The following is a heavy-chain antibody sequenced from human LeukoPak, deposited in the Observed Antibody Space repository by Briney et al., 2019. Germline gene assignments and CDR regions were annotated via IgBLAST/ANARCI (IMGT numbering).Heavy chain of an antibody. Sequence: PAASVKVSCKASGYTFTGYYMHWVRQAPGQGLEWMGWINPNSGGTNYAQKFQGRVTMTTDTSISTAYMELSRLRSDDTAVYYCASGDDILTGYYIDPFDIWGQGTMVTVSS. D-gene: IGHD3-9*01. CDR2: INPNSGGT. J-gene: IGHJ3*02. CDR1: GYTFTGYY. V-gene: IGHV1-2*02. CDR3: ASGDDILTGYYIDPFDI.